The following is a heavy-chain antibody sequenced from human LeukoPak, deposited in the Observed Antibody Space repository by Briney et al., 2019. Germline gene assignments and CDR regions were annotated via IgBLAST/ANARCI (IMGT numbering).Heavy chain of an antibody. CDR2: IYSGGST. CDR1: GFSVSRNY. V-gene: IGHV3-66*01. J-gene: IGHJ3*02. CDR3: AASFGRGAFDI. Sequence: GGSLRLSCAASGFSVSRNYMSWVRQAPGKGLEWVSGIYSGGSTDYADSVKGRFTISRDNSKNTLYLQMNSLRAEDSAAYYCAASFGRGAFDIWGQGTMVTVS. D-gene: IGHD1-14*01.